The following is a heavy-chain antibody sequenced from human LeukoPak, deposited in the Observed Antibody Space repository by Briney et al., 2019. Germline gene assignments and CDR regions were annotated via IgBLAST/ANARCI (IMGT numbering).Heavy chain of an antibody. CDR1: GFTFSDYA. J-gene: IGHJ6*03. CDR2: ISYDGTNK. D-gene: IGHD3-10*01. CDR3: ARYYGSGSYDSDYYYYYYMDV. Sequence: GGSLRLSCAASGFTFSDYAMHWVRQAPGKGLEWVALISYDGTNKYYADSVKGRFTISRDNSKNTLYLQMNSLRAEDTAVYYCARYYGSGSYDSDYYYYYYMDVWGKGTTVTVSS. V-gene: IGHV3-30-3*01.